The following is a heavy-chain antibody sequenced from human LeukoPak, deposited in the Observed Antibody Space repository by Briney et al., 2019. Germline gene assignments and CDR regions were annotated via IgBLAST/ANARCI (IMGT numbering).Heavy chain of an antibody. CDR1: GGSVSSGSYY. Sequence: SETLSLTCTVSGGSVSSGSYYWSWIRQPPGKGLEWIGYIYYSGSTNYSPSLKSRVTISVDTSKNQFSLKLSSVTAADTAVYYCASLRSVDTAMVFDYWGQGTLVTVSS. CDR3: ASLRSVDTAMVFDY. CDR2: IYYSGST. J-gene: IGHJ4*02. D-gene: IGHD5-18*01. V-gene: IGHV4-61*01.